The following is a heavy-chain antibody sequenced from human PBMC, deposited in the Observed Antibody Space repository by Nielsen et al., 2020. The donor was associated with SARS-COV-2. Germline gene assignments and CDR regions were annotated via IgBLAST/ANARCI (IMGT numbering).Heavy chain of an antibody. CDR1: GFTFSSYS. J-gene: IGHJ1*01. CDR2: ISSSSSYI. CDR3: ATTVVVPAAMDYSEYFQH. V-gene: IGHV3-21*01. Sequence: GQSLKISWAASGFTFSSYSMNWVRQAPGKGLEWVSSISSSSSYIYYADSVKGRFTISRDNAKNSLYLQMNSLRAEDTAAYYCATTVVVPAAMDYSEYFQHWGQGTLVTVSS. D-gene: IGHD2-2*01.